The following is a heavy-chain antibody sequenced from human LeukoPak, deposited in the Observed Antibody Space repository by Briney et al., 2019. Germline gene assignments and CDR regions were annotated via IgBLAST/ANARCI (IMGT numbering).Heavy chain of an antibody. CDR2: INPGSGVT. CDR1: GYTFTAYY. D-gene: IGHD1-26*01. Sequence: ASVKVSCKTSGYTFTAYYIHWVRQAPGQGLEWMGWINPGSGVTSYEQNFQGRVTMTRDTSISTAYMELSGLRSDDTAVFYCARDKGGATTQDYWGQGTLVTVSS. J-gene: IGHJ4*02. V-gene: IGHV1-2*02. CDR3: ARDKGGATTQDY.